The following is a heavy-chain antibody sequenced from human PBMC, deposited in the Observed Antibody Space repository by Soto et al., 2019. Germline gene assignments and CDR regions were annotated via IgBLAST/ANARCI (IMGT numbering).Heavy chain of an antibody. CDR1: GASISGFY. V-gene: IGHV4-4*07. Sequence: QVQLQESGPGLVKPSETLSLTCTVSGASISGFYWSWIRKSAGKGLEWIGRISATGTTDYNPYLKSRVMMSVDTSKKQFSLKLRSVTAAATAVYYCVRDGTKTLRDWFDPWGQGISVTVAS. J-gene: IGHJ5*02. D-gene: IGHD1-1*01. CDR2: ISATGTT. CDR3: VRDGTKTLRDWFDP.